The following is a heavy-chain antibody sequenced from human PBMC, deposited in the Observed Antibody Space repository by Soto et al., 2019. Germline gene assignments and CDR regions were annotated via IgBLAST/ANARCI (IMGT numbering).Heavy chain of an antibody. D-gene: IGHD4-17*01. CDR1: GFTFSIYR. V-gene: IGHV3-33*01. Sequence: GGSLRLSCAASGFTFSIYRMHWVRQAPGKGLEWVAVIWYDGSNKYYADSVKGRFTISRDNSKNTLYLQMNSLRAEDTAVYYCARDLYGDYYLDYWGQGTLVTVSS. CDR2: IWYDGSNK. CDR3: ARDLYGDYYLDY. J-gene: IGHJ4*02.